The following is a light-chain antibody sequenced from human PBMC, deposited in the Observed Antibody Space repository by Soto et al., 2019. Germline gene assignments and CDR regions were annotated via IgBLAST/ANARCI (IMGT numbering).Light chain of an antibody. Sequence: EIVMTQSPAILSVSPGERATLSCRASQSVRTNLAWYQQKPGQAPGLLIYGTSSRATGIPDRFSGSGSGTDFTLTISSLQPDDFATYYCQQYYRSSITFGQGTRLEIK. V-gene: IGKV3D-15*01. CDR1: QSVRTN. J-gene: IGKJ5*01. CDR2: GTS. CDR3: QQYYRSSIT.